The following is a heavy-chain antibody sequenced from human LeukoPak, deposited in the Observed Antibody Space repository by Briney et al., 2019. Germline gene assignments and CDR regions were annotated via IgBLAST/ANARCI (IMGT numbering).Heavy chain of an antibody. V-gene: IGHV2-5*02. CDR1: GFSLSTSGVG. D-gene: IGHD4/OR15-4a*01. J-gene: IGHJ4*02. CDR2: IYRDDDE. Sequence: SGPTLVSPTQTLTLTCTFSGFSLSTSGVGVGWSRQPPVKALEWLPLIYRDDDEGYSPSLKSRLTITKDNSKNEVVLTLTNMDPVHTATYHCAHSGRYLTSFEYWGQGTLVTVSS. CDR3: AHSGRYLTSFEY.